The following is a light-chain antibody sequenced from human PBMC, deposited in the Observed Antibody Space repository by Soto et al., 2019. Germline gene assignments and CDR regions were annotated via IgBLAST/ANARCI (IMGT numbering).Light chain of an antibody. J-gene: IGKJ4*01. CDR2: DAS. CDR1: QSVSSD. CDR3: QQRSNFVT. V-gene: IGKV3-11*01. Sequence: EIVLTQSPATLSLSPGERATLSCRASQSVSSDLAWYQQKPGQAPRLLIYDASNRATGIPARFSGSGSGTDFTLTISSLEPEDLAVYYCQQRSNFVTFGGGTKVEIK.